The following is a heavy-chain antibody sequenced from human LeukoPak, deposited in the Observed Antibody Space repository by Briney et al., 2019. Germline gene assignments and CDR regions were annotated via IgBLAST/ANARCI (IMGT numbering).Heavy chain of an antibody. V-gene: IGHV3-23*01. CDR1: GFTFSSYG. D-gene: IGHD2-15*01. CDR3: AKLSGYCSGGSCYNHY. CDR2: MSGSGDST. J-gene: IGHJ4*02. Sequence: PGGSLRLSCVASGFTFSSYGMSWVRQAPGKGLEWVSVMSGSGDSTYYADSVKGRFTISRDNSKNTQYLQMNSLRAEDTAVYYCAKLSGYCSGGSCYNHYWGQGTLVTVSS.